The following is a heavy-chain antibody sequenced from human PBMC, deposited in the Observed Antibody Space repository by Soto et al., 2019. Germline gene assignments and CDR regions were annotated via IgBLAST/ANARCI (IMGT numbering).Heavy chain of an antibody. CDR1: GGSISISSYY. V-gene: IGHV4-39*01. CDR2: IFFSGRT. CDR3: ARHLTYCSAGSCYSDFPYYGMDV. J-gene: IGHJ6*02. D-gene: IGHD2-15*01. Sequence: QLQLQESGPGLVKPSETLSLTCTVSGGSISISSYYWGWIRQPPGKGREGVGGIFFSGRTYYNPSLKSRVTISVDTSKTQFSLKLSSVTAADTAVYYCARHLTYCSAGSCYSDFPYYGMDVWGQGTTVTVSS.